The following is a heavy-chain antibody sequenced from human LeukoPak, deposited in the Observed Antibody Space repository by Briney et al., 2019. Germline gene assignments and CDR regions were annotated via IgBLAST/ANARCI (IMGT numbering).Heavy chain of an antibody. D-gene: IGHD4/OR15-4a*01. J-gene: IGHJ4*02. Sequence: TGGSLRLSCAVSGFTFNSHAMCWVRQAPGKGLEWVSSIDISGGSTYYADSVKGRFTISRDNSKNTQYLQMNSLRGEDTALYFCANEVRPNDYWGQGTLVTVSS. V-gene: IGHV3-23*01. CDR3: ANEVRPNDY. CDR2: IDISGGST. CDR1: GFTFNSHA.